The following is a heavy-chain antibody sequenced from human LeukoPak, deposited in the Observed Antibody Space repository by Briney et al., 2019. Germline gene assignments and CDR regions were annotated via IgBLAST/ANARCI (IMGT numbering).Heavy chain of an antibody. J-gene: IGHJ4*02. V-gene: IGHV4-61*02. Sequence: KPSQTLSLTCTVSGGSISSGSYYWSWIRQPAGKGLEWIGRIYTSGSTCYNPSLKSRVTISVDTSNNQFSLKLNSMTAADTAVYYCARGHGDYLYYFDYWGQGTLVTVSS. D-gene: IGHD4-17*01. CDR2: IYTSGST. CDR1: GGSISSGSYY. CDR3: ARGHGDYLYYFDY.